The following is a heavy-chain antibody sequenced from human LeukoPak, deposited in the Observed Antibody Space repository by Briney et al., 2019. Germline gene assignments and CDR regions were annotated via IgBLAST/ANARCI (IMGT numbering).Heavy chain of an antibody. Sequence: GGSLRLSCAASGFTFSSYAMNWVRQAPGKGLEWVSGIGAGGTFTYYADSVKGRFTISRDNSRNTLYLQMNSLRADDTAVYYCAKGQGDITMIVVVSYFDYWGQGTLVTVSS. CDR2: IGAGGTFT. CDR3: AKGQGDITMIVVVSYFDY. CDR1: GFTFSSYA. J-gene: IGHJ4*02. D-gene: IGHD3-22*01. V-gene: IGHV3-23*01.